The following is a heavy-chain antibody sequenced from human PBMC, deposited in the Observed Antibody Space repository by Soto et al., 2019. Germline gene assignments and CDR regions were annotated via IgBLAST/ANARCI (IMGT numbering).Heavy chain of an antibody. CDR1: GYTFTHYY. CDR3: ARDLAAGDY. V-gene: IGHV1-46*01. CDR2: INPASGST. D-gene: IGHD6-13*01. Sequence: QVQLLQSGAEVKKPGATVKLSCRTSGYTFTHYYIHWVRQAPGQGLEWLAIINPASGSTNYAQDFHGRVTLTMDTSTTTVYMELSGLRAEDTAIFYCARDLAAGDYWGQGTLVTVSS. J-gene: IGHJ4*02.